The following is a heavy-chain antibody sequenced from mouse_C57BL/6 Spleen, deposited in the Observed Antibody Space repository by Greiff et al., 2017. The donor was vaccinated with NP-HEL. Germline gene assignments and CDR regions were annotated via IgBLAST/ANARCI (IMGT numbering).Heavy chain of an antibody. CDR2: ISYDGSN. J-gene: IGHJ2*01. V-gene: IGHV3-6*01. CDR1: GYSITSGYY. CDR3: AGGSFDY. Sequence: ESGPGLVKPSQSLSLTCSVTGYSITSGYYWNWIRQFPGNKLEWMGYISYDGSNNYNPSLKNRISITRDTSKNQFFLKLNSVTTEDTATYYCAGGSFDYWGQGTTLTVSA.